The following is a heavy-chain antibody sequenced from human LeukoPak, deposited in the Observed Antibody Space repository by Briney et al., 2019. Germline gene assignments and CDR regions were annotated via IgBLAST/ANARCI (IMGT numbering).Heavy chain of an antibody. CDR2: INPNSGGT. J-gene: IGHJ5*02. D-gene: IGHD3-22*01. V-gene: IGHV1-2*02. Sequence: GASVKVSCKASGYTFTGYYMHWVRQAPGQGLEWMGWINPNSGGTNYAQKFQGRVTMTRDTSISTAYMELSRLRSDDTAVYYCARGYGGNYYDSSGYYFAWGQGTLVTVSS. CDR3: ARGYGGNYYDSSGYYFA. CDR1: GYTFTGYY.